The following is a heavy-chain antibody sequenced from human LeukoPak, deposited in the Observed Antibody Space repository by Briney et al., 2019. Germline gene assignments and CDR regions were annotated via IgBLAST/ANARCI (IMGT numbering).Heavy chain of an antibody. CDR3: ARGQKQQLVRRYYYMDV. V-gene: IGHV3-30*03. Sequence: GGSLRLSCAASGFTFSSYGMHWVRQAPGKGLEWVAVISYDGSNKYYADSVKGRFTISRDNSKNTLYVQMNSLRAEDTAVYYCARGQKQQLVRRYYYMDVWGRGTTVTVSS. D-gene: IGHD6-13*01. CDR2: ISYDGSNK. CDR1: GFTFSSYG. J-gene: IGHJ6*03.